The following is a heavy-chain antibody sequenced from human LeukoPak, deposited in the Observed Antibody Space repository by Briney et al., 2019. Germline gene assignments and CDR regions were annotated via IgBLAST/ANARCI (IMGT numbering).Heavy chain of an antibody. V-gene: IGHV4-59*01. J-gene: IGHJ6*03. CDR1: GDSISSYY. Sequence: PSETLSLTCTVSGDSISSYYWSWIRQPPGKGVEWIGYIYYSGSTNYNPSLKSRVTISVDTYKNKFSRKQSAGAAADKAVYYCARENYYGSGSYHYYYYYMDVWGKGTTVTISS. CDR2: IYYSGST. CDR3: ARENYYGSGSYHYYYYYMDV. D-gene: IGHD3-10*01.